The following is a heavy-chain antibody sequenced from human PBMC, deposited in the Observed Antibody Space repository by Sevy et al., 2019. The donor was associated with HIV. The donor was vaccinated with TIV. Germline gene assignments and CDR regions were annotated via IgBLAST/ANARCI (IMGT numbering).Heavy chain of an antibody. CDR2: IIPIFGTA. CDR3: AAQYCSSTSCYMVYYYYGMDV. D-gene: IGHD2-2*02. Sequence: ASVKVSCKASGGTFSSYAISWVRQAPGQGLEWMGGIIPIFGTANYAQTFQGRVTITADESTSTAYMELSSLRSEDTALYYCAAQYCSSTSCYMVYYYYGMDVWGQGTTVTVSS. J-gene: IGHJ6*02. CDR1: GGTFSSYA. V-gene: IGHV1-69*13.